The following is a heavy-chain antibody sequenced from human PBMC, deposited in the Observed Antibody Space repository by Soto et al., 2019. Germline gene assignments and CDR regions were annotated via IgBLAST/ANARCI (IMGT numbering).Heavy chain of an antibody. V-gene: IGHV3-23*01. Sequence: PVGSLRVSCAASGFTFNSYAMNWVRQAPGKGLAWVSAIGTDGNTYYANSVKGRFTISRDNSRTTLYLQMNSLRVEDTALYYCVRKYPGTRPFDYWGQGTLVTVSS. CDR1: GFTFNSYA. CDR3: VRKYPGTRPFDY. J-gene: IGHJ4*01. D-gene: IGHD2-2*01. CDR2: IGTDGNT.